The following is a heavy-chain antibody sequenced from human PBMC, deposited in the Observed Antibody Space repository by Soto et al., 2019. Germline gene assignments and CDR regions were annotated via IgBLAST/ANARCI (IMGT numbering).Heavy chain of an antibody. CDR1: GDSVSSNSAA. CDR2: TYYRSRWYN. J-gene: IGHJ6*03. V-gene: IGHV6-1*01. CDR3: AVTISLQWHYMDV. D-gene: IGHD4-4*01. Sequence: PSQTLSLTCVISGDSVSSNSAAWNWIRQSPSRGLEWLGRTYYRSRWYNDYAVSVRSRITVNADTSKNQFSLHLNSVTPEDTAVYYCAVTISLQWHYMDVWYKGPSVTVSS.